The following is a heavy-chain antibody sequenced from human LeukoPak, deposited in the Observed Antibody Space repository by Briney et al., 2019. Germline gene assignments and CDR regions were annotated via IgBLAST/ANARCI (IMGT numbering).Heavy chain of an antibody. D-gene: IGHD2-2*01. CDR1: GGTFSSYA. V-gene: IGHV1-69*01. CDR3: AREVVVPAAMHYFDY. Sequence: SVKVSCKASGGTFSSYAISWVRQAPGQGLEWMGGIIPIFGTADYAQKLQGRVTITADESTSTAYMELSSLRSEDTAVYYYAREVVVPAAMHYFDYWGQGTLVTVSS. J-gene: IGHJ4*02. CDR2: IIPIFGTA.